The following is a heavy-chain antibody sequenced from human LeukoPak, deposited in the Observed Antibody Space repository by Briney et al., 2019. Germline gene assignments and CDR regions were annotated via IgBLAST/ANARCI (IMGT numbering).Heavy chain of an antibody. CDR2: IGRQGDSDAT. CDR1: GLTFSGSG. D-gene: IGHD3-9*01. J-gene: IGHJ5*02. Sequence: QAGGSLRLSCAASGLTFSGSGIHWVRQASGKGLEWLGRIGRQGDSDATRYAASLKGKFTISRVDSRKTAYLQMNSLKTENTAVYYCAGDYNFLTGLTSWAQGPLVTVSS. V-gene: IGHV3-73*01. CDR3: AGDYNFLTGLTS.